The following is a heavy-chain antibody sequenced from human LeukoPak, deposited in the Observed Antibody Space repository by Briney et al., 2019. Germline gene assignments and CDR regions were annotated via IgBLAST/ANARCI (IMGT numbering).Heavy chain of an antibody. J-gene: IGHJ6*03. CDR3: ARDFHFAQHYYMDV. CDR1: GFTFSSYE. CDR2: IGTAGDT. D-gene: IGHD2-2*01. Sequence: GGSLRLSFAASGFTFSSYEMHWVRQATGKGLEWVSAIGTAGDTYYPGSVKGRFTISRDNAESSLFLQMNSLRAEDTAVYYCARDFHFAQHYYMDVWGKGTTVTVSS. V-gene: IGHV3-13*01.